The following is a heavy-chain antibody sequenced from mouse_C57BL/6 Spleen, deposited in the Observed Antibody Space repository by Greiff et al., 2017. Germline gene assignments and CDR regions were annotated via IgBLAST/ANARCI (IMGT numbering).Heavy chain of an antibody. CDR3: TRAGDYGNFWFSY. V-gene: IGHV1-15*01. CDR2: IDPETGGT. D-gene: IGHD2-1*01. CDR1: GYTFTDYE. J-gene: IGHJ3*01. Sequence: QVQLQQSGAELVRPGASVTLSCKASGYTFTDYEMHWVKQTPVHGLEWIGAIDPETGGTAYNQKFKGKAILTADKSSSTAYMELRSLTSEDSAVYYCTRAGDYGNFWFSYWGQGTLVTVSA.